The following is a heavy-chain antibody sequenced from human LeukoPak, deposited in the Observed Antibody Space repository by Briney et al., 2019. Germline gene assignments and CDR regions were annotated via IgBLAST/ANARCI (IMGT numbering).Heavy chain of an antibody. J-gene: IGHJ4*02. CDR1: GFTFSSYW. CDR2: INSDGSST. CDR3: ARGRYFDWFDY. Sequence: GGSLRLSCAASGFTFSSYWMHWVRQAPGKGLVWVSRINSDGSSTSYADSVKGRFTISRDNAKNTLYLQMNSLRAEDTAVYYRARGRYFDWFDYWGQGTLVTVSS. D-gene: IGHD3-9*01. V-gene: IGHV3-74*01.